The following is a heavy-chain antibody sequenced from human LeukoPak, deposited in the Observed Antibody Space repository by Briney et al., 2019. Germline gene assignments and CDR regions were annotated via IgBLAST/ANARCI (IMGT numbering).Heavy chain of an antibody. CDR1: GFTFSSYG. CDR2: ISYDGSNK. D-gene: IGHD6-19*01. J-gene: IGHJ3*02. CDR3: AKGSSGWYGVSAFDI. V-gene: IGHV3-30*18. Sequence: GGSLRLSCAASGFTFSSYGMHWVRQAPGKGREWVAVISYDGSNKYYADSVKGRFTISRDNSKNTLYLQMNSLRAEDTAVYYCAKGSSGWYGVSAFDIWGQGTMVTVSS.